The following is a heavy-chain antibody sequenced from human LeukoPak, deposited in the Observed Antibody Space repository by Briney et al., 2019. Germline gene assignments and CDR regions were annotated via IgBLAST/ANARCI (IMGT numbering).Heavy chain of an antibody. V-gene: IGHV1-69*04. Sequence: ASVKVSCKASGGTFSSYAISWVRQAPGQVLEWMGRIIPILGIANYAQKFQGRVTITADKSTSTAYMELSSLRSEDTAVYYCARGLDYYDSSGYSSWGQGTLVTVSS. CDR1: GGTFSSYA. CDR2: IIPILGIA. J-gene: IGHJ5*02. CDR3: ARGLDYYDSSGYSS. D-gene: IGHD3-22*01.